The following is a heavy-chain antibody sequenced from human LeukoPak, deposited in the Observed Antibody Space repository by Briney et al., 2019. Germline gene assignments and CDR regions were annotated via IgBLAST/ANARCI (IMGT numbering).Heavy chain of an antibody. CDR1: GGSISSSSYY. CDR3: AREYDSSGYSDAFDI. V-gene: IGHV4-39*07. J-gene: IGHJ3*02. D-gene: IGHD3-22*01. Sequence: SETLSLTCTVSGGSISSSSYYWGWIRQPPGKGLEWIGSIYYSGSTNYNPSLKSRVTISVDTSKNQFSLKLSSVTAADTAAYYCAREYDSSGYSDAFDIWGQGTMVTVSS. CDR2: IYYSGST.